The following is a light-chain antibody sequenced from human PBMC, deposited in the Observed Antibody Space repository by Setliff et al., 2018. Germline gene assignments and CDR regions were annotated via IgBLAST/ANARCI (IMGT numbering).Light chain of an antibody. V-gene: IGLV2-23*02. J-gene: IGLJ3*02. Sequence: SALAQPASVSGSPGQSITISCTGTSSDVGNYNLVFWYQQHPGKAPKLIIYEVAKRSSGVSDRFSGSKSGNTASLTISGLQSEDEADYHCCSYAGSRTVVFGGGTKGTVL. CDR1: SSDVGNYNL. CDR2: EVA. CDR3: CSYAGSRTVV.